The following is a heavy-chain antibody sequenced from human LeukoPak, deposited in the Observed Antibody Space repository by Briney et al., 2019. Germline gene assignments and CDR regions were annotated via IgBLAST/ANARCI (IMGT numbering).Heavy chain of an antibody. D-gene: IGHD3-3*01. V-gene: IGHV1-69*02. CDR3: ARGRGDFWSGYRAEYFQH. CDR1: GGTFSSYT. J-gene: IGHJ1*01. Sequence: SVKVSCKASGGTFSSYTISWVRQAPGQGLEWMGRIIPILGIANYAQKFQGRVTITADKSTNTAYMELSSLRSEDTAVYYCARGRGDFWSGYRAEYFQHWGQGTLVTVSS. CDR2: IIPILGIA.